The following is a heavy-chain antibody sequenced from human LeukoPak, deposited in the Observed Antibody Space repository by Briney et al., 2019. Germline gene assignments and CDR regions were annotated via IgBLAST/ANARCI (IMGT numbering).Heavy chain of an antibody. Sequence: GGSLRLSRAASGFTFSSYSMNWVRQAPGKGLEWVSSISSSSSYIYYADSVKGRFTISRDNAKNSLYLQMNSLRAEDTAVYYCARDPAAAGTSDYFDYWGQGTLVTVSS. CDR2: ISSSSSYI. D-gene: IGHD6-13*01. CDR3: ARDPAAAGTSDYFDY. V-gene: IGHV3-21*01. J-gene: IGHJ4*02. CDR1: GFTFSSYS.